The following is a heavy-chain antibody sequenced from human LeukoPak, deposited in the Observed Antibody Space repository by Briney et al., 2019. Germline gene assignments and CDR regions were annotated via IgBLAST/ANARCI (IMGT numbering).Heavy chain of an antibody. Sequence: PGGSLRLSRAASGFTFSSYAMSWVRQAPGKGLEWVSAISGSGGSTYYADSVKGRFTISRDNSKNTLYLQMNSLRAEDTAVYYCAKDLSGAVAIDAFDIWGQGTMVTVSS. CDR3: AKDLSGAVAIDAFDI. CDR1: GFTFSSYA. J-gene: IGHJ3*02. V-gene: IGHV3-23*01. CDR2: ISGSGGST. D-gene: IGHD6-19*01.